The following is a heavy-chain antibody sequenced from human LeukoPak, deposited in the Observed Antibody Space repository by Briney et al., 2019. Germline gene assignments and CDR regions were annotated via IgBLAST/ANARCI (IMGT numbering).Heavy chain of an antibody. Sequence: ASVKVSCKASGYTFTSYDINWVRQAPGQGLEWMGWMNPNSGDTGYPQKFQGRVTMTRDTSITTAYMELSSLRSEDTAVYYCARGEVDGYSYGSSDYWGQGTLVTVSS. J-gene: IGHJ4*02. V-gene: IGHV1-8*01. CDR3: ARGEVDGYSYGSSDY. CDR1: GYTFTSYD. D-gene: IGHD5-18*01. CDR2: MNPNSGDT.